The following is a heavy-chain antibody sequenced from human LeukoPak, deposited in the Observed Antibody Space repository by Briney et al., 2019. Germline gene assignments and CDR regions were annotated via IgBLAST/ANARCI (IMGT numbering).Heavy chain of an antibody. D-gene: IGHD3-10*01. Sequence: SETLSLTCTVSGGSISSSSYYWGWIRQPPGKGLEWIGSIYYSGSTYYNPSLKSRVTISVDTSKNQFSLKLSSVTAADTAVYYCARSLMVRGHRAFDPWGQGTLVTVSS. V-gene: IGHV4-39*07. CDR3: ARSLMVRGHRAFDP. CDR2: IYYSGST. J-gene: IGHJ5*02. CDR1: GGSISSSSYY.